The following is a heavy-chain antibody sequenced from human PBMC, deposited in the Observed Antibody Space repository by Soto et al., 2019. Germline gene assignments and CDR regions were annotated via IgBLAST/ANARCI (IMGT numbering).Heavy chain of an antibody. D-gene: IGHD6-19*01. Sequence: PGGSLRLSCAVSGFPLEKYGMNWVRQAPGKGLEWVSVIGGDAVTTYYADSVKGRFTVSRDNSKNTVHLQMNSLRAEDTAVYYCAKALYSSTYSRGMDVWGQGTTVTVSS. V-gene: IGHV3-23*01. CDR1: GFPLEKYG. CDR3: AKALYSSTYSRGMDV. J-gene: IGHJ6*02. CDR2: IGGDAVTT.